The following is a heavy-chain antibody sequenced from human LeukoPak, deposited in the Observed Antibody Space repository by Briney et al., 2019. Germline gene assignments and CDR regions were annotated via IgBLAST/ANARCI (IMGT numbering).Heavy chain of an antibody. D-gene: IGHD3-3*02. V-gene: IGHV4-59*01. Sequence: SETLSLTXTVSGGSISSYYWSWIRQPPGKGLEWIGYIYYSGSTNYNPSLKSRVTISVDTSKNQFSLKLSSVTAADTAVYYCARDPIFLEVSLRGEAFDIWGQGTMVTVSS. CDR1: GGSISSYY. J-gene: IGHJ3*02. CDR3: ARDPIFLEVSLRGEAFDI. CDR2: IYYSGST.